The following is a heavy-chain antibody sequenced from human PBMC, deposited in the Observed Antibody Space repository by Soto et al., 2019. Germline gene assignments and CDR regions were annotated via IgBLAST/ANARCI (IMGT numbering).Heavy chain of an antibody. Sequence: QVQLVQSGAEVKRRGSSMKVSCKASGGTFSSYAISWVRQAPGQGLEWMGGIIPIFGTANYAQKFQGRVTITADESTSTAYMELSSLRSEDTAVSYCARDPSRGSYDWFDPWGQGTLVTVSS. CDR1: GGTFSSYA. J-gene: IGHJ5*02. CDR2: IIPIFGTA. V-gene: IGHV1-69*12. D-gene: IGHD1-26*01. CDR3: ARDPSRGSYDWFDP.